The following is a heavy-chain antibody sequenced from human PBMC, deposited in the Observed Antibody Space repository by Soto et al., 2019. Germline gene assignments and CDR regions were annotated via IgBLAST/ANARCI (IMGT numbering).Heavy chain of an antibody. CDR1: GGSFSGYY. CDR2: INHSGST. V-gene: IGHV4-34*01. CDR3: ARDLAVGVTVTTDEGGYYYGMDV. D-gene: IGHD4-17*01. Sequence: SETLSLTCTVYGGSFSGYYWSWIRQPPGKGLEWIGEINHSGSTNYNPSLKSRVTISVDTSKNQFSLKLSSVTAADTAVYYCARDLAVGVTVTTDEGGYYYGMDVWGQGTTVTVSS. J-gene: IGHJ6*02.